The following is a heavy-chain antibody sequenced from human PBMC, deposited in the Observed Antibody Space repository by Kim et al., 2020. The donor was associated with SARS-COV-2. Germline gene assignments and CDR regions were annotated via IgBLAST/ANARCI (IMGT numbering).Heavy chain of an antibody. V-gene: IGHV1-46*01. J-gene: IGHJ6*02. CDR3: ARDLDSSSLYDMDV. Sequence: AQKSQGRVTMTRDTSTSPVYMELGSLGSEDTAVYYCARDLDSSSLYDMDVWGQGTMVTVSS. D-gene: IGHD6-6*01.